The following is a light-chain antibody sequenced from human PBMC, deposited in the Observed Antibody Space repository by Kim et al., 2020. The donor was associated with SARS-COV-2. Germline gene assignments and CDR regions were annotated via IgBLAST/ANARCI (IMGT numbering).Light chain of an antibody. CDR3: QVWDSSSDHVV. V-gene: IGLV3-21*04. CDR1: NIGSKS. Sequence: APGKTARITCGGNNIGSKSVHWYQQKPGQATVLVIYYDSDRPSGIPERFSGANAGNTATLTISRVEAGDEADYYCQVWDSSSDHVVFGGGTKLTVL. CDR2: YDS. J-gene: IGLJ2*01.